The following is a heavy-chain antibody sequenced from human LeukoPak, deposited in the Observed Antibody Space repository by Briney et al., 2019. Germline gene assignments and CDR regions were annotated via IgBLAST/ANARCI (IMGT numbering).Heavy chain of an antibody. D-gene: IGHD3-22*01. CDR3: ARGLYYYDSSGYYYVAFDI. Sequence: SETLSLTCAVYGGSFSGHYWSWIRQPPGKGLEWIGEINHSGSTNYNPSLKSRVTISVDTSKNQFSLKLSSVTAADTAVYYCARGLYYYDSSGYYYVAFDIWGQGTMVTVSS. CDR1: GGSFSGHY. J-gene: IGHJ3*02. CDR2: INHSGST. V-gene: IGHV4-34*01.